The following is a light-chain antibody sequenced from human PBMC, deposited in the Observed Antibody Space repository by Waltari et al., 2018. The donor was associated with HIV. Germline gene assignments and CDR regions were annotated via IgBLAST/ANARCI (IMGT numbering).Light chain of an antibody. J-gene: IGKJ1*01. CDR2: KAS. V-gene: IGKV1-5*03. CDR3: QHYVTFPWT. Sequence: DIQMTQSPSTLSASIGDRVTITCRASHSXNTWVDWYQQKPGKAPKLLIYKASTLESGVPXRFSGSESGKEXXLTISXXQPDDFATYYCQHYVTFPWTFGQGTKVEIK. CDR1: HSXNTW.